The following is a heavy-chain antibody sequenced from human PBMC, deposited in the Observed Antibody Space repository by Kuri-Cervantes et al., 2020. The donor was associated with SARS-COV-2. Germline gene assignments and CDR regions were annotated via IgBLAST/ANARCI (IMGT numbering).Heavy chain of an antibody. Sequence: SCAVSGGSISSGGYSWSWIRQPPGKGLEWIGYIYHSGSTYYNPSLKSRVTISVDTSKNQFSLKLSSVTAADTAVYYCARDGLTGYYDYYMDAWGKGTTVTVSS. CDR2: IYHSGST. CDR1: GGSISSGGYS. CDR3: ARDGLTGYYDYYMDA. D-gene: IGHD3-9*01. J-gene: IGHJ6*03. V-gene: IGHV4-30-2*01.